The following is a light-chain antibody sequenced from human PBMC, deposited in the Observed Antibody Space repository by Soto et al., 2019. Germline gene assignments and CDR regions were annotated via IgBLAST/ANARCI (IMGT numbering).Light chain of an antibody. CDR1: RSVRRN. V-gene: IGKV3D-15*01. Sequence: EIVMTQSPATLSVSPGQRSTLSCRASRSVRRNLAWYQQKPGQAPRLLIYGASTRATGIPARFSGSGSGTEFTLTISSLQSEDFELYYCQQYNNWPRTFGQGTKVDIK. CDR3: QQYNNWPRT. CDR2: GAS. J-gene: IGKJ1*01.